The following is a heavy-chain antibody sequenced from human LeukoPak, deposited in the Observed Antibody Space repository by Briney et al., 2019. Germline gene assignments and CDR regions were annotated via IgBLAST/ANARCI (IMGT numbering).Heavy chain of an antibody. CDR1: GGSISSGGYY. CDR2: IYYSGST. Sequence: PSETLSLTCTVSGGSISSGGYYWSWIRQHPGKGLEWIGYIYYSGSTYYNPSLKSRVTISVDTSKNQFSLKLSSVTAADTAVYYCARGRGYGSGSPLACWGQGTLVTVSS. CDR3: ARGRGYGSGSPLAC. V-gene: IGHV4-31*03. J-gene: IGHJ4*02. D-gene: IGHD3-10*01.